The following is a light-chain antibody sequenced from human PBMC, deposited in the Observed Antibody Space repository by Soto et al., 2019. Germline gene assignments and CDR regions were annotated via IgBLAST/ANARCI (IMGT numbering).Light chain of an antibody. CDR1: SSNIGMNT. J-gene: IGLJ1*01. CDR2: NNN. V-gene: IGLV1-44*01. CDR3: GAWDGSLKGYV. Sequence: QSVLTQPPSVSGTPGQRVTISCSGSSSNIGMNTVNWYQQLPGTAPKVLIHNNNQRPSGVPDRFSGSTSGTSASLAISGLQAEDEAAYYCGAWDGSLKGYVFGTGTKLTVL.